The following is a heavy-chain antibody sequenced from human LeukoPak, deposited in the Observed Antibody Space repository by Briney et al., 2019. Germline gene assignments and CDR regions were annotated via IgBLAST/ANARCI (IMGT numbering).Heavy chain of an antibody. CDR1: GGSISSYY. CDR2: IYYSGST. CDR3: ARALHCGGDCYWGLDYYGMDV. D-gene: IGHD2-21*02. V-gene: IGHV4-59*01. J-gene: IGHJ6*02. Sequence: SETLSLTCTVSGGSISSYYWSWIRQPPGKGLEWIGYIYYSGSTNYNPSLKSRVTISVDTSKNQFSLKLSSVTAADTAVYYCARALHCGGDCYWGLDYYGMDVWGQGTTVTVSS.